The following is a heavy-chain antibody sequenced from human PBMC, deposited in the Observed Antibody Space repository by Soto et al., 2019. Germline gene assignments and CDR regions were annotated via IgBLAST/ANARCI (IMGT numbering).Heavy chain of an antibody. CDR1: GYTFTRYG. D-gene: IGHD3-22*01. CDR2: ISAYNGNT. J-gene: IGHJ4*02. CDR3: AHNYYDSSGYDFDY. V-gene: IGHV1-18*01. Sequence: ASVKVSCKASGYTFTRYGISWVRQAPGQGLEWMGWISAYNGNTNYAQKLQGRVTMTTDTSTSTAYMELRSLRSDDTAVYYCAHNYYDSSGYDFDYWGQGTLVTVSS.